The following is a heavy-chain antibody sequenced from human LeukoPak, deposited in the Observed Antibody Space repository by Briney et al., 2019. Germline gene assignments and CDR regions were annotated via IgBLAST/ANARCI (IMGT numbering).Heavy chain of an antibody. D-gene: IGHD5-18*01. J-gene: IGHJ4*02. CDR3: AKADGWIQAPFDY. CDR2: ISSSCSTI. CDR1: GFTFSSHD. Sequence: GGTLRLSCAASGFTFSSHDMNWVRKAPGKGQEWVSYISSSCSTIYYADPVKDRFTISRVNAKNSLYLQMNSLRAEDTAVYFCAKADGWIQAPFDYWGQGSLVTVSS. V-gene: IGHV3-48*03.